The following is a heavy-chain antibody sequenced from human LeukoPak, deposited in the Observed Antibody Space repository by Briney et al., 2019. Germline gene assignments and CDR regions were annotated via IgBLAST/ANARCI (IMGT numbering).Heavy chain of an antibody. CDR3: AREPGIAVAGEFDY. J-gene: IGHJ4*02. CDR2: INHSGST. CDR1: GGSISSGGYY. V-gene: IGHV4-30-2*01. Sequence: SQTLSLTCTVSGGSISSGGYYWSWIRQPPGKGLEWIGEINHSGSTNYNPSLKSRVTISVDTSKNQFSLKLSSVTAADTAVYYCAREPGIAVAGEFDYWGQGTLVTVSS. D-gene: IGHD6-19*01.